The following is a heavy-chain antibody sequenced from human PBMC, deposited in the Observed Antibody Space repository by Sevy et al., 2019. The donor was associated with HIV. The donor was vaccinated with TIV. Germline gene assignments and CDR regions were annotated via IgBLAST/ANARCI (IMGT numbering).Heavy chain of an antibody. Sequence: GGSLRLSCAASGFTFSSYAMHWVRQAPGKGLEWVAVISYDGSNKYYADSVKGRFTISRDNSKNTLYLQMNSLRAEDTAVYYCAREDSSLDAFVIWGQGKMVTVSS. D-gene: IGHD2-2*01. J-gene: IGHJ3*02. CDR3: AREDSSLDAFVI. CDR2: ISYDGSNK. CDR1: GFTFSSYA. V-gene: IGHV3-30-3*01.